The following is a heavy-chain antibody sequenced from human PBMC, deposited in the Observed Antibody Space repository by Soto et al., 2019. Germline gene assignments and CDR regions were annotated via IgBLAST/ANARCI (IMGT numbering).Heavy chain of an antibody. CDR1: GYTFTSYA. CDR3: AAFVVVTASPFDY. Sequence: QVQLVQSGAEVKKPGASVKVSCKASGYTFTSYAMHWVRQAPGQRLEWMGWINAGNGNTKYSQKFQGRVTITRDTSASPAYMELSSLRSEDTAVYYCAAFVVVTASPFDYWGQGTLVTVSS. V-gene: IGHV1-3*01. CDR2: INAGNGNT. D-gene: IGHD2-21*02. J-gene: IGHJ4*02.